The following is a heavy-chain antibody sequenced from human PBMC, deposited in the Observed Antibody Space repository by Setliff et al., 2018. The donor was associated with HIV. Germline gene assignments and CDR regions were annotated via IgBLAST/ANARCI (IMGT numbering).Heavy chain of an antibody. Sequence: SQTLTLTCTFSGFSFGISGMRINWLRQPPGKALEWLARIDWDGDKFYNASLKTRLTISKDTFKKQVILTVANVDPADTATYYCARDSGNYAFDYWGLGALVTVSS. CDR3: ARDSGNYAFDY. V-gene: IGHV2-70*04. CDR2: IDWDGDK. D-gene: IGHD1-26*01. J-gene: IGHJ4*02. CDR1: GFSFGISGMR.